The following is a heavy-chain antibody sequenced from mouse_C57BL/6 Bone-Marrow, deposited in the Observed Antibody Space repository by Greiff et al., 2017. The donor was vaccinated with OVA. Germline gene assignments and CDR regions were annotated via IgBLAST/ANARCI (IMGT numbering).Heavy chain of an antibody. CDR3: ARGPVVAPFDY. CDR2: IYPRSGNT. J-gene: IGHJ2*01. D-gene: IGHD1-1*01. V-gene: IGHV1-81*01. CDR1: GYTFTSYG. Sequence: VKLLESGAELARPGASVKLSCKASGYTFTSYGISWVKQSTGPGLEWIGEIYPRSGNTYYNEKFKGKATLTADKSSSTAYMELRSLTSEDSAVYFCARGPVVAPFDYWGQGTTLTVSS.